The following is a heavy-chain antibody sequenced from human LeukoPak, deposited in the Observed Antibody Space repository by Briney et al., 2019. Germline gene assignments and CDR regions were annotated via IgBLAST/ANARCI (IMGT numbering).Heavy chain of an antibody. Sequence: PGGSLRLSCAASGFSFSSYAMSWVRQAPGKGLEWVSAISGRGGSTYYAESVKGRFTISRDNYKNTLYLQMNSLRAEDTAVYYCAKDRGSGWPQFDYWGQGTLVTVSS. V-gene: IGHV3-23*01. CDR1: GFSFSSYA. D-gene: IGHD6-19*01. J-gene: IGHJ4*02. CDR3: AKDRGSGWPQFDY. CDR2: ISGRGGST.